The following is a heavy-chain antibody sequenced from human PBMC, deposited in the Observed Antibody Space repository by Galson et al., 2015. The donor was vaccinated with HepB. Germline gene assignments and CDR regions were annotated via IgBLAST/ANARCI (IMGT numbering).Heavy chain of an antibody. CDR2: IIPIFGTA. V-gene: IGHV1-69*13. Sequence: SVKVSCKASGGTFSSYAISWVRQAPGQGLEWMGGIIPIFGTANYAQKFQGRVTITADESTSTAYMELSSLRSEDTAVYYCAESNPMVRGVPNCYYYGMDVWGQGTTVTVSS. D-gene: IGHD3-10*01. CDR1: GGTFSSYA. J-gene: IGHJ6*02. CDR3: AESNPMVRGVPNCYYYGMDV.